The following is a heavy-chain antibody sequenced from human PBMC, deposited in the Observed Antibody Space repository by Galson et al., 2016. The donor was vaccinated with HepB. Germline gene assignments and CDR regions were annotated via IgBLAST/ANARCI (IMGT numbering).Heavy chain of an antibody. CDR3: ARDSTYFFDTTECLDY. CDR2: IWYDGSKQ. V-gene: IGHV3-33*01. D-gene: IGHD3-22*01. CDR1: GFTFSNYG. Sequence: SLRLSCAASGFTFSNYGMHWVRQAPGKGLEWVADIWYDGSKQYYADSVKGRFTISRDNSKNTLYLEMNSLRAEDTAVYYCARDSTYFFDTTECLDYWGQGTLVTVSS. J-gene: IGHJ4*02.